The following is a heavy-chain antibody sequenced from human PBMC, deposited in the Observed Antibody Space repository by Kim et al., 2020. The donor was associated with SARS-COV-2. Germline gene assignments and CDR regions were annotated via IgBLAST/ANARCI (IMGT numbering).Heavy chain of an antibody. Sequence: GGSLRLSCAASGFTFSSYAMHWVRQAPGKGLEWVAVISYDGSNKYYADSVKGRFTISRDNSKNTLYLQMNSLRAEDTAVYYCARDVRYYDFWSGYYTPAGYWGQGTLVTVSS. D-gene: IGHD3-3*01. J-gene: IGHJ4*02. CDR1: GFTFSSYA. CDR3: ARDVRYYDFWSGYYTPAGY. CDR2: ISYDGSNK. V-gene: IGHV3-30*04.